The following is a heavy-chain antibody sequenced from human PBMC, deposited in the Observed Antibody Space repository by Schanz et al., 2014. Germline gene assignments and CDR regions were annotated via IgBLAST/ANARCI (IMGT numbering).Heavy chain of an antibody. CDR3: ASFVPRGYYFDY. CDR1: GASISSSGYY. Sequence: QVQLQESGPGLVKPSQTLSLACSVSGASISSSGYYWIWVRHLPGKGLEWIGYIYFSGNTFYNPSLKSRLSISLDTSKNQFSLRLSSVTAADTAVYFCASFVPRGYYFDYWGQGTLXTVSS. J-gene: IGHJ4*02. D-gene: IGHD3-10*01. V-gene: IGHV4-31*03. CDR2: IYFSGNT.